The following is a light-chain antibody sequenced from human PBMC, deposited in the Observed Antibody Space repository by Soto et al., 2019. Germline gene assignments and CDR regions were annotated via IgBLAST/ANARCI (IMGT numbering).Light chain of an antibody. Sequence: EKVMTQSPTTLSVSPGERATLSCRASQNVKTRLAWYQQKPGQAPRLLIYDAFTRATGIPARFSGSASGTEFTLTISSLQSEDFAVYYCQQYDEWPLTFG. CDR1: QNVKTR. V-gene: IGKV3-15*01. J-gene: IGKJ4*01. CDR2: DAF. CDR3: QQYDEWPLT.